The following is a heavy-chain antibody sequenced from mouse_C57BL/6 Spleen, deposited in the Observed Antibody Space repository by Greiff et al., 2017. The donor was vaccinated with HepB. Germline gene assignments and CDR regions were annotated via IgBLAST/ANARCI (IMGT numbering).Heavy chain of an antibody. Sequence: QVQLQQSGAELAKPGASVKLSCKASGYTFTSYWMHWVKQRPGQGLEWIGYINPSSGYTKYNQKFKDKATLTADKSSSTAYRQLSSLTYEDSAVYYCARGDYDYDDGVAYWGQGTLVTVSA. CDR3: ARGDYDYDDGVAY. J-gene: IGHJ3*01. CDR1: GYTFTSYW. V-gene: IGHV1-7*01. CDR2: INPSSGYT. D-gene: IGHD2-4*01.